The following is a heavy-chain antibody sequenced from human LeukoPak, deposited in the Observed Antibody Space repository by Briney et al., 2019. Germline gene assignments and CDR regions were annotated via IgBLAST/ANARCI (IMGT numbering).Heavy chain of an antibody. V-gene: IGHV3-23*01. J-gene: IGHJ4*02. D-gene: IGHD2-2*01. Sequence: GGSLRLSCAASGFTFSSYAMSWVRQAPGKGLEWVSAISGSGGSTYYADSVKGRFTISRDNSKNTLYLQMNSLRAEDTAVYYCATTKSLGYQLRWGQGTLVTVSS. CDR3: ATTKSLGYQLR. CDR2: ISGSGGST. CDR1: GFTFSSYA.